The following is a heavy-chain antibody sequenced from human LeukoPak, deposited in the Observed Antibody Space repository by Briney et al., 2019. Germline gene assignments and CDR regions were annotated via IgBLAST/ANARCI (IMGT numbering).Heavy chain of an antibody. CDR1: GFTFSSYW. Sequence: GGSLRLSCAASGFTFSSYWTHWVRHAPGKGLVWVSRINTDGTSTTYADSVKGRFTISRDNAKNTLYLQINSLRAEDTAVYYCARGRAAVAGYYMDVWGKGTTVTVSS. J-gene: IGHJ6*03. D-gene: IGHD6-19*01. V-gene: IGHV3-74*01. CDR3: ARGRAAVAGYYMDV. CDR2: INTDGTST.